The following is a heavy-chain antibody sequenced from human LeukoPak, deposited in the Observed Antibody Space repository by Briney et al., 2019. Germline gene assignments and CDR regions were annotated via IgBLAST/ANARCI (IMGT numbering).Heavy chain of an antibody. Sequence: SVKVSCKASGGTFSSYAISWVRQAPGQGLEWMGGIIPIFGTANYAQKFQGRVTITTDESTSTAYMELSSLRSEDTAVYYCASRRSGGSQGVFDYWGQGTLVTVSS. V-gene: IGHV1-69*05. CDR1: GGTFSSYA. CDR2: IIPIFGTA. J-gene: IGHJ4*02. D-gene: IGHD1-26*01. CDR3: ASRRSGGSQGVFDY.